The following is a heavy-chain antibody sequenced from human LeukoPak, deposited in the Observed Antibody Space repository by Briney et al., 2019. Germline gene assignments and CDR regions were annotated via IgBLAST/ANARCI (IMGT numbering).Heavy chain of an antibody. CDR3: ARNLMYCSRTICYLDY. D-gene: IGHD2-2*01. J-gene: IGHJ4*02. Sequence: PSETLSLTCTVSGGSISSYYWSWIRQPPGKGLEWIGYIYYSGSTNYNPSLKSRVTISVDTSKNQFSLKLSSVTAADTAVYYCARNLMYCSRTICYLDYWGQGTLVTVSS. CDR1: GGSISSYY. CDR2: IYYSGST. V-gene: IGHV4-59*01.